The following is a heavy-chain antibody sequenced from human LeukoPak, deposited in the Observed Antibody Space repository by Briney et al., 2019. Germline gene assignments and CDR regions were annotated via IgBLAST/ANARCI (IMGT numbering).Heavy chain of an antibody. CDR2: INHSGST. Sequence: SETLSLTCAVYGGSFSGYYWSWICQPPGKGLEWIGEINHSGSTNYNPSLKSRVTISVDTSKNQFSLKLSSVTAADTAVYYCAGAGICSSTSCSHFDYWGQGTLVTVSS. V-gene: IGHV4-34*01. D-gene: IGHD2-2*01. J-gene: IGHJ4*02. CDR3: AGAGICSSTSCSHFDY. CDR1: GGSFSGYY.